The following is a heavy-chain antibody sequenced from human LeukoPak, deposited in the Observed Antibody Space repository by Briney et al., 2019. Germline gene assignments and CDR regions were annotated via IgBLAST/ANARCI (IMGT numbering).Heavy chain of an antibody. D-gene: IGHD3-10*01. V-gene: IGHV3-48*01. CDR1: GFTFSSYS. J-gene: IGHJ4*02. CDR2: ISSSSSDI. Sequence: GGSLRLSCAASGFTFSSYSMNWVRHAPGKGLEWVSYISSSSSDIYYADSVKGRFTISRDNAKNSLYLQMNSLGVEDTAVYYCASSGFGRNFDYWGQGTLVTVSS. CDR3: ASSGFGRNFDY.